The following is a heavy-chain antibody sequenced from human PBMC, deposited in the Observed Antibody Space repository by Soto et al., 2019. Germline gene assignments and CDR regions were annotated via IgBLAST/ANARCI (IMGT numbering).Heavy chain of an antibody. Sequence: PGGSLRLSCAASGFTFSSYGMHWVRQAPGKGLEWVAVIWYDGSNKYYADSVKGRFTISRDDPKKTVYLQMNSLRAEDTAVYYCAKTREVRGVGPEDWGPGTLVTVSS. CDR1: GFTFSSYG. CDR2: IWYDGSNK. J-gene: IGHJ4*02. CDR3: AKTREVRGVGPED. D-gene: IGHD3-10*01. V-gene: IGHV3-33*03.